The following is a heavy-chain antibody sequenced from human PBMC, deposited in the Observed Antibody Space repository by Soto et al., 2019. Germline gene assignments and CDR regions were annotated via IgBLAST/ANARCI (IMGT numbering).Heavy chain of an antibody. Sequence: ASVKVSCKVSGYTLTELSMRWVRQAPGKGLEGMGGFDPEDGETIYAQKFQGRVTMTEDTSTDTAYMELSSLRSEDTAVYYCATGEGYSSGWYHRNYYYYMDVWGKGTTVTVSS. D-gene: IGHD6-19*01. CDR3: ATGEGYSSGWYHRNYYYYMDV. J-gene: IGHJ6*03. CDR1: GYTLTELS. CDR2: FDPEDGET. V-gene: IGHV1-24*01.